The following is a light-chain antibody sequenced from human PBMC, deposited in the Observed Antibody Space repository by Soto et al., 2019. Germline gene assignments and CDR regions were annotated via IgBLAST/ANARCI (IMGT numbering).Light chain of an antibody. CDR3: HQRQYWPPIT. CDR2: DAS. CDR1: LSVSVY. J-gene: IGKJ5*01. Sequence: DIVLTQSPVTLSLSPGERATLSCRTSLSVSVYLDWYQQKPGQAPRLLISDASNRATGIPARFSGSGSGTDFTLTISSLEPEDFAVYYCHQRQYWPPITFGQGTRLEIK. V-gene: IGKV3-11*01.